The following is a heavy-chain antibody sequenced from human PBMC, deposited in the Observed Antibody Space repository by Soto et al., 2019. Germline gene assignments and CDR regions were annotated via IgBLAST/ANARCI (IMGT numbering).Heavy chain of an antibody. CDR2: ISGSGGST. V-gene: IGHV3-23*04. CDR3: AKDDYYGSGSYYKLVY. Sequence: EVQLVESGGGLVQPGGSLRLSCAASGFTFSSYAMSWVRQAPGKGLEWVSAISGSGGSTYYADSVKGRFTISRDNSKNTLYLQMNSLRAEDTAVYYCAKDDYYGSGSYYKLVYWGQGTLVTVSS. CDR1: GFTFSSYA. J-gene: IGHJ4*02. D-gene: IGHD3-10*01.